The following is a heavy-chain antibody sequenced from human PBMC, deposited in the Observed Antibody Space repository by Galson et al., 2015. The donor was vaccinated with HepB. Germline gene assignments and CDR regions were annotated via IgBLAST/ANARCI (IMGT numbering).Heavy chain of an antibody. CDR2: ISYGGSNK. V-gene: IGHV3-30-3*01. CDR3: AREPYSSGWSKRGRYFDY. D-gene: IGHD6-19*01. CDR1: GFIFNSYA. J-gene: IGHJ4*02. Sequence: SLRLSCAASGFIFNSYAMTWVRQAPGKGLEWVAFISYGGSNKYYADSVKGRFTISRDNSKNTLYLQMNSLRPEDTAVYYCAREPYSSGWSKRGRYFDYWGQGALVTVS.